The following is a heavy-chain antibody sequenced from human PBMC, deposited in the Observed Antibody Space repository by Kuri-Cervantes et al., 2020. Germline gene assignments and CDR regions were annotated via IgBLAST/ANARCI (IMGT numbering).Heavy chain of an antibody. Sequence: GESLKISCAASGFTFSSYAMTWVRQAPGKGLEWVSSINGIGDYLYYADSMKGRFTISRDNAKNSLYLQMNSLRAEDTAVYYCARGGDNSGHYSRSLFYFDYWGQGTPVTVSS. D-gene: IGHD3-22*01. V-gene: IGHV3-21*01. CDR1: GFTFSSYA. CDR3: ARGGDNSGHYSRSLFYFDY. CDR2: INGIGDYL. J-gene: IGHJ4*02.